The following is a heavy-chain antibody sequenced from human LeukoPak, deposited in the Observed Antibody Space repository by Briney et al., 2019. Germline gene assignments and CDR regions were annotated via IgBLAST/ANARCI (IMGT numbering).Heavy chain of an antibody. CDR1: GYSISSGYY. D-gene: IGHD3-9*01. CDR2: IYHSGST. V-gene: IGHV4-38-2*01. CDR3: ARQGGGHFEWLLEYYFDY. J-gene: IGHJ4*02. Sequence: PSETLSLTCAVSGYSISSGYYWGWIRQPPVKGLEWTGSIYHSGSTYYNPSLKSRVTISVDTSKNQFSLKLSSVTAVDTAVYYCARQGGGHFEWLLEYYFDYWGQGTLVTVSS.